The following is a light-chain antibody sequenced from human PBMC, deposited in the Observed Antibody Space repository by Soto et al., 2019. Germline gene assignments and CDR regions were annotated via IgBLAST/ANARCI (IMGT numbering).Light chain of an antibody. CDR1: SSDVGGYNY. J-gene: IGLJ3*02. CDR3: SSYAGSKGV. CDR2: EVS. Sequence: QSVLTQPPSASGSPGQSVTISCTGTSSDVGGYNYVSWYQQHPGKAPKLMIYEVSKRPSGVPDRFSGSKSGNTASLTVYGLQAEDEADYYCSSYAGSKGVFGGGTKVTVL. V-gene: IGLV2-8*01.